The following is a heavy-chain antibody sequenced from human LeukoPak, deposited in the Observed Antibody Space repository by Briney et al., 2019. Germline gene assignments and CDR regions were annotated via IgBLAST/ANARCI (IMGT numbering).Heavy chain of an antibody. CDR1: GFTFDDYA. J-gene: IGHJ4*02. CDR3: AKDNDLRGIAVAGLDY. Sequence: PGGSLRLSCAASGFTFDDYAMHWVRQAPGKGLEWVSLISGDGGSTYYADSVKGRFTISRDNSKNSLYLQMNNLRTEDTALYYCAKDNDLRGIAVAGLDYWGQGTLVTVSS. D-gene: IGHD6-19*01. V-gene: IGHV3-43*02. CDR2: ISGDGGST.